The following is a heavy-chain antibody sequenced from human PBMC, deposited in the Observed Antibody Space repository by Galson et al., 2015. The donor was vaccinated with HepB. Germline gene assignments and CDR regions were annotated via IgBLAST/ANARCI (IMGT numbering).Heavy chain of an antibody. CDR1: GYTFTNFY. Sequence: SVKVSCKASGYTFTNFYINWVRQASGQGLEWMGWVNPNNGNTAYAQKFQGRITMTSDTSINTAYMVLNSLRSEDTAIYYCARDNSESWSNYIGGTKTHWFDPWGQGTLVTVSS. J-gene: IGHJ5*02. CDR2: VNPNNGNT. V-gene: IGHV1-8*01. CDR3: ARDNSESWSNYIGGTKTHWFDP. D-gene: IGHD3-10*01.